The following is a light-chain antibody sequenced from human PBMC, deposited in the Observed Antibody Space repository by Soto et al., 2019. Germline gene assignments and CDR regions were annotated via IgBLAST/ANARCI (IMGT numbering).Light chain of an antibody. CDR2: GAS. V-gene: IGKV3-20*01. J-gene: IGKJ5*01. CDR3: QQSGSSPPEIN. CDR1: QSVSSSY. Sequence: EIVLTQSPGTLSLSPGERATLSCRASQSVSSSYLAWYQQKPGQAPRLLIYGASSRATGIPDRFSGSGSGTDFTLTISRLEPEDFAVYYCQQSGSSPPEINFGHPTRLE.